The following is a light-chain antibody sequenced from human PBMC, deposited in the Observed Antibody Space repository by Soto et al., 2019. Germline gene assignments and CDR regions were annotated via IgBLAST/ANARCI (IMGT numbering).Light chain of an antibody. CDR1: SSNIGAGYD. CDR2: GNS. V-gene: IGLV1-40*01. Sequence: QSVLTQPPSVSGAPGQRVTISCTGSSSNIGAGYDVHWYQQLPGTAPKILIYGNSNRPSGVPDRFSGSKSGTSASLAITGLQAEDEADYYCQSYDSSRSVVFGGGTKLTVL. J-gene: IGLJ2*01. CDR3: QSYDSSRSVV.